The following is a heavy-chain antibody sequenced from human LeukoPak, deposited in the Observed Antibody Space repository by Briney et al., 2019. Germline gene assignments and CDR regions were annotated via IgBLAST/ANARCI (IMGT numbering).Heavy chain of an antibody. J-gene: IGHJ4*02. D-gene: IGHD6-13*01. Sequence: PGGSPRFSCAASGFTFSSYAMSWVRQAPGKGLEWVSAISGSGGSTYYADSVKGRFTISRDNSKNTLYLQMNSLRVEDTAIYYCAKARYSSSWYHFDYWGQGTLVTVSS. V-gene: IGHV3-23*01. CDR1: GFTFSSYA. CDR2: ISGSGGST. CDR3: AKARYSSSWYHFDY.